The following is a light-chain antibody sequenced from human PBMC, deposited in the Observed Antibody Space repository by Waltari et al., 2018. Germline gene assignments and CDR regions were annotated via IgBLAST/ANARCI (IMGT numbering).Light chain of an antibody. J-gene: IGKJ1*01. CDR1: QSLLHRNGKHY. Sequence: DIVVTQSPLSLPVTPGEPASISCRSSQSLLHRNGKHYLDWYLQKPWQSPQLLIYLGSNRASGVPDRFSGSGSGTDFTLRISRVEAEDVGVYYCMQSLQTLWTFGQGTKVEIK. CDR3: MQSLQTLWT. CDR2: LGS. V-gene: IGKV2-28*01.